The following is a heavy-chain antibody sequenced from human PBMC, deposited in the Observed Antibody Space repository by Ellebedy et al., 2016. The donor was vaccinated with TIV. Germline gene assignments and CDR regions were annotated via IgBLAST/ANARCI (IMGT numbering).Heavy chain of an antibody. D-gene: IGHD2-21*02. V-gene: IGHV3-33*08. CDR3: TRGVVVTTSYSQY. J-gene: IGHJ1*01. Sequence: GGSLRLSCAASGFTFSSYGMHWVRQAPGKGLEWVAVIWYDGSNKYYADSVKGRFTISRDNSKNTLYLHMNSLRAEDTALYYCTRGVVVTTSYSQYWGQGTLVTVSS. CDR2: IWYDGSNK. CDR1: GFTFSSYG.